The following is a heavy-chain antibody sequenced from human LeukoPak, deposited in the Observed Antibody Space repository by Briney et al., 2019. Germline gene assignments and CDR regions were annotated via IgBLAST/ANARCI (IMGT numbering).Heavy chain of an antibody. J-gene: IGHJ4*02. D-gene: IGHD5-24*01. Sequence: GGSLRLSCAASGFTFSPYPMNWVRQAPGKGLEWVSYISGGSDTIHYADSVKGRFTISRDNAKNSLYLQMNSLTAEDTAVYYCARDLGRDRYFDSWGQGTLVTVSS. CDR2: ISGGSDTI. V-gene: IGHV3-48*04. CDR3: ARDLGRDRYFDS. CDR1: GFTFSPYP.